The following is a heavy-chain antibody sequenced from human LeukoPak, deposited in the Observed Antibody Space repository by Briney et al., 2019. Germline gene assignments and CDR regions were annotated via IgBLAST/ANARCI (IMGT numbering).Heavy chain of an antibody. J-gene: IGHJ5*02. CDR1: GFTFGDYA. Sequence: GGSLRLSCTASGFTFGDYAMSWFRQAPGKGLEWVGFIRSKAYGGTTEYAASVKGRFTISRDDSKSIAYLQMNSLKTEDTAVYYCTRVTIVVVSRTANWFDPWGQGTLVTVSS. CDR2: IRSKAYGGTT. CDR3: TRVTIVVVSRTANWFDP. V-gene: IGHV3-49*03. D-gene: IGHD3-22*01.